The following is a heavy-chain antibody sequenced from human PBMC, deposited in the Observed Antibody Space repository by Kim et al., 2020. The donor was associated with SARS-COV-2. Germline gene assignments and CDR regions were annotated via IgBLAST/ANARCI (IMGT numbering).Heavy chain of an antibody. D-gene: IGHD6-19*01. CDR3: ARIFSGYTSEWSLNWFDP. CDR2: TYYRSKWYN. J-gene: IGHJ5*02. V-gene: IGHV6-1*01. Sequence: SQTLSLTCAISGDRVSSNSAAWNWIRQSPSRGLEWLGRTYYRSKWYNDYAVSVQSRISIKSDTSKNQFSLQLDSVTPDDTAVYYCARIFSGYTSEWSLNWFDPWGQGTLVTVSS. CDR1: GDRVSSNSAA.